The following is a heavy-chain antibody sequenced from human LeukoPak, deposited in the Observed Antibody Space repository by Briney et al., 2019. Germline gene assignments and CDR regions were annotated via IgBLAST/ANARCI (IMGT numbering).Heavy chain of an antibody. CDR1: GFTFSSYA. Sequence: GGSLRLSCAASGFTFSSYAMSWVRQAPGKGLEWVSAISGSGGSTYYADSVKGRFTISRDNSKSTLYLQMNSLRAEDTAVYYCAKTRAIYSSSWPDYYYYMDVWGKGTTVTVSS. V-gene: IGHV3-23*01. J-gene: IGHJ6*03. CDR3: AKTRAIYSSSWPDYYYYMDV. D-gene: IGHD6-13*01. CDR2: ISGSGGST.